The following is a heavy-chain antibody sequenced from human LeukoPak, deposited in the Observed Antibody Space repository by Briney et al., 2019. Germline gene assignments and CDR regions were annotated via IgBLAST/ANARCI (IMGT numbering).Heavy chain of an antibody. V-gene: IGHV3-53*01. D-gene: IGHD5-18*01. CDR3: ARGHSSADY. Sequence: GGSLRLSCAASGLNVSTNNMNWVRQAPGKGLEWVSVIYRGGSTLNANSVKGRFTIPRDSSRNTLFLQMNSLRAEDTAVYYCARGHSSADYWGQGTLVTVSS. CDR1: GLNVSTNN. J-gene: IGHJ4*02. CDR2: IYRGGST.